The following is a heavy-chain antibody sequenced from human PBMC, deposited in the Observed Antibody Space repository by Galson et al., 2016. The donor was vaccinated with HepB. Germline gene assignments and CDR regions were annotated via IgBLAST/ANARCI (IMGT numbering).Heavy chain of an antibody. D-gene: IGHD3-16*01. J-gene: IGHJ4*02. CDR2: ISWNSKKI. CDR3: ARTFSKGGALRGGFDS. CDR1: GFIFDDYA. Sequence: SLRLSCAASGFIFDDYAMHWVRQVPGKGLEWVSGISWNSKKIGYGDSVKGRFTISRDNAKNSLHLEMNSLRIEDTALYFCARTFSKGGALRGGFDSWGQGTLVTVSS. V-gene: IGHV3-9*01.